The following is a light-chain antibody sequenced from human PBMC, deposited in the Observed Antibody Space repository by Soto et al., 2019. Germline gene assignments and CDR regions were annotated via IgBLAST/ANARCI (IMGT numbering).Light chain of an antibody. CDR2: EVT. CDR3: SSRAGNNVV. V-gene: IGLV2-14*03. J-gene: IGLJ2*01. CDR1: SSDIGSYDY. Sequence: QSALTQPASVSGSPGQSITISCIGTSSDIGSYDYVSWYQQHPGKAPRLMIYEVTNRPSGITDRFSGSKFGDTASLTISGLQAEDEADYYCSSRAGNNVVFGGGTKLTVL.